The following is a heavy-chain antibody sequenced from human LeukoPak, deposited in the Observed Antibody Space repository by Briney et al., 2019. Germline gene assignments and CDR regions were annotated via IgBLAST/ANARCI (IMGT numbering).Heavy chain of an antibody. D-gene: IGHD3-22*01. V-gene: IGHV4-39*07. CDR2: IYYSGST. CDR3: ARDLQTYYDSSEGTNAFDI. J-gene: IGHJ3*02. CDR1: GGSISSSSYY. Sequence: SETLSLTCTVSGGSISSSSYYWGWIRQPPGKGLEWIGSIYYSGSTYYNPSLKSRVTISVDTSKNQFSLKLSSVTAADTAVYYCARDLQTYYDSSEGTNAFDIWGQGTMVTVSS.